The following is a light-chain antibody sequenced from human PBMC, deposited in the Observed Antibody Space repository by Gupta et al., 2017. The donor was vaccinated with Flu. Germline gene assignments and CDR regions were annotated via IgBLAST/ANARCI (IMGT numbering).Light chain of an antibody. J-gene: IGKJ5*01. CDR3: QQYYNPPPT. V-gene: IGKV1-33*01. Sequence: PSSLSASVGDRVTTTCLASQDSSNYVNWYQQKPGKAPKLLIYDASKLETGVPSRFSGSGSGTDFTFTISRLQPEDFATYYCQQYYNPPPTFGQGTRLEIK. CDR2: DAS. CDR1: QDSSNY.